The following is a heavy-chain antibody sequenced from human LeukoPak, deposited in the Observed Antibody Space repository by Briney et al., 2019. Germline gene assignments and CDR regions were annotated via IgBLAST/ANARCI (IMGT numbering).Heavy chain of an antibody. Sequence: SETLSLTCTVSDGSITNFDWSWVRQPPGKGLEFIGYVHYSGTANYNPSLRSRVTISIDTSKKHFFLKLKSVTAADTAVYYCARGYADFRVEGRYFHSWGQGILVTVSS. CDR3: ARGYADFRVEGRYFHS. J-gene: IGHJ4*02. CDR2: VHYSGTA. V-gene: IGHV4-59*01. D-gene: IGHD4-17*01. CDR1: DGSITNFD.